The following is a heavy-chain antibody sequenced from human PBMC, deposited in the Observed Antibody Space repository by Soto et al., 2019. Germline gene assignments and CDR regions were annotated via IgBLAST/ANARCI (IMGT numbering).Heavy chain of an antibody. CDR3: AISSLDY. J-gene: IGHJ4*02. V-gene: IGHV1-18*04. CDR1: GYTFTGYY. CDR2: ISAYNGNT. Sequence: ASVKVSCKASGYTFTGYYMHWVRQAPGQGLEWMGWISAYNGNTNYAQKLQGRVTMTTDTSTSTAYMELRSLRSDDTAVYYCAISSLDYWGQGTLVTVSS.